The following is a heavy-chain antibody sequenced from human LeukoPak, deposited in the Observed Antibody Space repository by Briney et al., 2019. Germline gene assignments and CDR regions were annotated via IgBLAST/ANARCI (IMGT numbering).Heavy chain of an antibody. D-gene: IGHD2-21*02. Sequence: GASVKVSCKASGYTFTGYYMHWVRQAPGQGLEWMGRINPNSGGTNYAQKFQGRVTMTRDTSISTAYMELSRLRSDDTAVYYCARAYCGGDCYRSRPWYFDLWGRGTLVTVSS. V-gene: IGHV1-2*06. J-gene: IGHJ2*01. CDR3: ARAYCGGDCYRSRPWYFDL. CDR1: GYTFTGYY. CDR2: INPNSGGT.